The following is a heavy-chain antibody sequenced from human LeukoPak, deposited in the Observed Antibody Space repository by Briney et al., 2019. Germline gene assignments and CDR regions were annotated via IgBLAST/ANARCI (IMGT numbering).Heavy chain of an antibody. J-gene: IGHJ3*01. V-gene: IGHV3-66*01. D-gene: IGHD5-12*01. CDR3: ARAVDIVATTPFDL. CDR1: GFTFSSYA. Sequence: PGRSLRLSCAASGFTFSSYAMHWVRQAPGKGLEWVSVLYTGGTTYYADSVKGRFTISRDNSKNTVYLDMNSLRAEDTAVYYCARAVDIVATTPFDLWGQGTMVTVSS. CDR2: LYTGGTT.